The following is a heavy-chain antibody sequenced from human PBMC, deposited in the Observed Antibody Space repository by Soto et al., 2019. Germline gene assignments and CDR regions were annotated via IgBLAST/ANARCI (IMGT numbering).Heavy chain of an antibody. J-gene: IGHJ4*02. CDR3: ARDGIVVVNSGSYTLFDY. CDR1: GYTFTSYG. Sequence: ASVKVSCKASGYTFTSYGISWVRQAPGQGLEWMGWISAYNGNTNYAQKLQGRVTMTTDTSTSTAYMELRSLRSDDTAVYYCARDGIVVVNSGSYTLFDYWGQGTLVTVSS. D-gene: IGHD1-26*01. CDR2: ISAYNGNT. V-gene: IGHV1-18*01.